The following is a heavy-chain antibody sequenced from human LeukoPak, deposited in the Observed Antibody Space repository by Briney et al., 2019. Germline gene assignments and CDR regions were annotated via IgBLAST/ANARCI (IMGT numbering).Heavy chain of an antibody. CDR3: ARGLNYYDTSGYYSNWFDP. J-gene: IGHJ5*02. Sequence: SETLSLTCTVSGGSISSYYWSWIRQPPGKGLEWIGYIYYSGSTNYNPSLKSRVTISVDTSKNQFSLKLSSVTAADTAVHYCARGLNYYDTSGYYSNWFDPWGQGTLVTVSS. D-gene: IGHD3-22*01. CDR2: IYYSGST. V-gene: IGHV4-59*01. CDR1: GGSISSYY.